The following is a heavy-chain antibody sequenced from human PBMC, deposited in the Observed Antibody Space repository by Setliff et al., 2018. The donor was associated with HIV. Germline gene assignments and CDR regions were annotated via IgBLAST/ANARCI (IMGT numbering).Heavy chain of an antibody. D-gene: IGHD4-17*01. CDR3: ARGSNNYGAYILYGMDI. Sequence: ASVKVSCKASGYTFTSYAMHWVRQAPGQGLEWMGWISAYNGNTNYAQKLQGRVTMTTDTSTSTAYMELRSLRSDDTAVYYCARGSNNYGAYILYGMDIWGQGTSVTVSS. CDR2: ISAYNGNT. CDR1: GYTFTSYA. V-gene: IGHV1-18*01. J-gene: IGHJ6*02.